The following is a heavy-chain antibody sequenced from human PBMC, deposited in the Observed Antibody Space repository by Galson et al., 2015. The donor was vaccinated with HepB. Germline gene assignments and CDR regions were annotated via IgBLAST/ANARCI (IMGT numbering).Heavy chain of an antibody. J-gene: IGHJ4*02. CDR1: GFTFSDHA. CDR3: AKDGGSGLRYLEWVVSGNYFDH. D-gene: IGHD3-3*01. CDR2: VSFGGNNI. Sequence: SLRLSCAASGFTFSDHAMHWVRQAPGKGLEWVAVVSFGGNNIYYADSVKGRFTVSRENSKNMLYLQMNSLRLEDTAIYYCAKDGGSGLRYLEWVVSGNYFDHWGQGRLVTVSS. V-gene: IGHV3-30*04.